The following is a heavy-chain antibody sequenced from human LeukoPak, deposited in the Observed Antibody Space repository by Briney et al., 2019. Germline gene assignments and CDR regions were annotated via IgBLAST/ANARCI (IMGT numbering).Heavy chain of an antibody. V-gene: IGHV4-38-2*02. J-gene: IGHJ6*03. CDR1: GYSISSGYY. CDR3: ARTAWSYYYYYYMDV. Sequence: SETLSLTCTVSGYSISSGYYWGWIRQPPGKGLEWIGEIYHSGSTNYNPSLKSRVTISVDKSKNQFSLKLSSVTAADTAVYYCARTAWSYYYYYYMDVWGKGTTVTVSS. CDR2: IYHSGST. D-gene: IGHD2-8*02.